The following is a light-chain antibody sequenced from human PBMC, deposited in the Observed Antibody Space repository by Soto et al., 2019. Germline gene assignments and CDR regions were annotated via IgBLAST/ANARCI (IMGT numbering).Light chain of an antibody. CDR1: QSISSW. CDR2: KAS. V-gene: IGKV1-5*03. J-gene: IGKJ1*01. Sequence: DIQMTQSPSTLSGSVGDRVTITCRASQSISSWLAWYQQKPGKAPKLLIYKASTLKSGVPSRFSGSGSGKEFTLTISTLQPEDFATYYCQQYNSYWTFGQGTKVDIK. CDR3: QQYNSYWT.